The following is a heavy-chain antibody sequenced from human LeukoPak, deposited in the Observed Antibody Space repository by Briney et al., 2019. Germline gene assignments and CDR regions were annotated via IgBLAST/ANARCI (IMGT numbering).Heavy chain of an antibody. CDR2: IFYSGRT. J-gene: IGHJ4*02. V-gene: IGHV4-59*12. D-gene: IGHD6-13*01. CDR3: ARDILATSIAAPYY. CDR1: GGSISSYY. Sequence: SETLSLTCTVSGGSISSYYWSWIRQPPGKGLEWIGSIFYSGRTYYNPSLKSRVTMSVDTSKNQFSLRLSSVNAADTAVYYCARDILATSIAAPYYWGQGTLVTVSS.